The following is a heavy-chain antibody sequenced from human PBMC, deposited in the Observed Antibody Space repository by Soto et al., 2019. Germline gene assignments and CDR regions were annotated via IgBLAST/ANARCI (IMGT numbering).Heavy chain of an antibody. J-gene: IGHJ5*02. Sequence: PGGSLRLSCAASGFTFSSYTMNWVRQAPGKGLEWVSSITSSSNNIYYADSVKGRFTISRDNAKNTLYLQMNSLRAEDTAVYYCARELAAWFDPWGQGTLVTVSS. D-gene: IGHD2-15*01. CDR2: ITSSSNNI. CDR1: GFTFSSYT. CDR3: ARELAAWFDP. V-gene: IGHV3-21*01.